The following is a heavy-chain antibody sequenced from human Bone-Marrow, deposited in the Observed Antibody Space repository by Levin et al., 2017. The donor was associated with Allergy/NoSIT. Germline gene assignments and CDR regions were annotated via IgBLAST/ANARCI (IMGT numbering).Heavy chain of an antibody. J-gene: IGHJ4*02. V-gene: IGHV3-23*01. Sequence: PGGSLRLSCAASGFIFGNYAMSWVRQAPGKGLEWVSAISAGGGTTFYADSVKGRFTTSRGDSENTPYLQMDSLRAEDTAIYYCASRIVVAGSESPLDFWGQGIQVTVSS. CDR2: ISAGGGTT. CDR3: ASRIVVAGSESPLDF. D-gene: IGHD6-19*01. CDR1: GFIFGNYA.